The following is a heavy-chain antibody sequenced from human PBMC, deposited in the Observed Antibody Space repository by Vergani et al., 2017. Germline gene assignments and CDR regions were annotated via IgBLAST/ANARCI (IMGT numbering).Heavy chain of an antibody. CDR1: GFTFSDYY. D-gene: IGHD3-10*01. V-gene: IGHV3-72*01. J-gene: IGHJ3*02. CDR3: VRDQVTMLRGSDALDI. CDR2: IRNKANDYTT. Sequence: VQLVESGGGLVKPGGSLRLSCAASGFTFSDYYMSWIRQAPGKGLEWVGRIRNKANDYTTQYAASVKGRFTISRDDSKSYLYLQMNSLQTEDTALYYCVRDQVTMLRGSDALDIWGQGTMVTVSS.